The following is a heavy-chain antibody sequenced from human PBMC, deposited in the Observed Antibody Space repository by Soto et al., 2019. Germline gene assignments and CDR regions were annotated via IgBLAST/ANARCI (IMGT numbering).Heavy chain of an antibody. V-gene: IGHV3-23*01. J-gene: IGHJ4*02. CDR3: AKDQVRPLQWLPSSLDY. Sequence: GGSLRLSCAASGFTFSSYAMSWVRQAPGKGLEWVSAISGSGGSTYYADSVKGRFTISRDNSKNTLYLQMNSLRAEDTAVYYCAKDQVRPLQWLPSSLDYWGQGTLVTISS. D-gene: IGHD6-19*01. CDR1: GFTFSSYA. CDR2: ISGSGGST.